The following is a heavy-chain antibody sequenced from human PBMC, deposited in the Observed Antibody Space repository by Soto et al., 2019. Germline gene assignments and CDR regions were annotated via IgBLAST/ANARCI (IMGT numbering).Heavy chain of an antibody. V-gene: IGHV4-39*01. CDR1: DDSINSDKYY. CDR2: IYYRGNA. D-gene: IGHD3-16*01. J-gene: IGHJ4*02. CDR3: AGLGGLATILYYFDL. Sequence: QLQLQESGPGLVKPSETLSLTCSVSDDSINSDKYYWGWIRQPPGKGLEWIGSIYYRGNAYYNPSLQTRVTNLLDKSKSQFSLKLNPVAAADSAGYFWAGLGGLATILYYFDLWGPGALVTVSS.